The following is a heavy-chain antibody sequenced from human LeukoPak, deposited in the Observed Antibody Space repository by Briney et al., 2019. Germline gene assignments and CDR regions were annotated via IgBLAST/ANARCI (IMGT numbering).Heavy chain of an antibody. CDR2: IIPIFGTA. Sequence: SVKVSCKASGGTFSSYAISWVRQAPGQGLEWMGGIIPIFGTANYAQKFQGRVTITADESTSTAYMELSSLRSEDTAVYYCARVEDKPDYGEYWGQGTLVTVSS. V-gene: IGHV1-69*01. CDR3: ARVEDKPDYGEY. CDR1: GGTFSSYA. J-gene: IGHJ4*02.